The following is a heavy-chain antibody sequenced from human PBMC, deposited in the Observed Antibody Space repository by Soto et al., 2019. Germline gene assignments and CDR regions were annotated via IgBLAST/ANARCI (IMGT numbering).Heavy chain of an antibody. Sequence: PSKTLSLTCAVYGGSFSGYYWSWIRQPPGKGLEWIGEINHSGSANYNPSLKSRVTISVDTSKNQFSLKLSSVTAADTAVYYCARDASGCTNGVCYKYYGMDVWGQGTTVTVSS. CDR3: ARDASGCTNGVCYKYYGMDV. CDR1: GGSFSGYY. J-gene: IGHJ6*02. V-gene: IGHV4-34*01. CDR2: INHSGSA. D-gene: IGHD2-8*01.